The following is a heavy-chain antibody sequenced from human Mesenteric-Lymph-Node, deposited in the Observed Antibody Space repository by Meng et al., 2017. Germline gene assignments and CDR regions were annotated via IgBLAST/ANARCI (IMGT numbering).Heavy chain of an antibody. CDR1: GFTFSSHG. Sequence: GESLKLSCAASGFTFSSHGMHWVRQAPGKGLVWVSRFAGDGSTTTYADSVKGRFTISRDNSETTLYLPMTSLRAENTAVYCCAKDSPWGAGFDYWGQGTLVTVSS. D-gene: IGHD1-26*01. V-gene: IGHV3-74*01. CDR2: FAGDGSTT. J-gene: IGHJ4*02. CDR3: AKDSPWGAGFDY.